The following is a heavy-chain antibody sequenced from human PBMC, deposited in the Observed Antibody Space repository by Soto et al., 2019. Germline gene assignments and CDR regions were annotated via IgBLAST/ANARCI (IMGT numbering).Heavy chain of an antibody. CDR3: AKDLGGSFRRGMDV. D-gene: IGHD3-16*01. CDR1: GFTFSSYG. V-gene: IGHV3-30*18. J-gene: IGHJ6*02. CDR2: ISYDGSNK. Sequence: GGSLRLSCAASGFTFSSYGMHWVRQAPGKGLEWVAVISYDGSNKYYADSVKGRFTISRDNSKNTLYLQMNSLRAEDTAVYYCAKDLGGSFRRGMDVWGQGTTVTVSS.